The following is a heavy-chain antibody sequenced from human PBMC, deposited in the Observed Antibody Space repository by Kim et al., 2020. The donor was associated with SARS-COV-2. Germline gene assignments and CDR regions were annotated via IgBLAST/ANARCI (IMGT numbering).Heavy chain of an antibody. V-gene: IGHV3-49*04. CDR1: GFTFGDYA. J-gene: IGHJ6*02. D-gene: IGHD3-9*01. CDR2: IRSKAYGGTT. CDR3: TRDRGLRYSYSYGMDV. Sequence: GGSLRLSCTASGFTFGDYAMSWVRQAPGKGLEWVGFIRSKAYGGTTEYAASVKGRFTISRDDSKSIAYLQMNSLKTEDTAVYYCTRDRGLRYSYSYGMDVWGQGTTVTVSS.